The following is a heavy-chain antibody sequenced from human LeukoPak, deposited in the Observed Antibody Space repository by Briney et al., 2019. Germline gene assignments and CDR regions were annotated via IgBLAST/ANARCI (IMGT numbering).Heavy chain of an antibody. Sequence: GASVKVSCKASGYTFTSYEINWVRQATGQGLEWMGWMNPNSGNTGYAQKFQGRVTMTRNTSISTAYMELSSLRSEDSAVYYCARGVPSSYYYGSGSYYTNYWGQGTLVTVSS. V-gene: IGHV1-8*01. CDR2: MNPNSGNT. J-gene: IGHJ4*02. D-gene: IGHD3-10*01. CDR3: ARGVPSSYYYGSGSYYTNY. CDR1: GYTFTSYE.